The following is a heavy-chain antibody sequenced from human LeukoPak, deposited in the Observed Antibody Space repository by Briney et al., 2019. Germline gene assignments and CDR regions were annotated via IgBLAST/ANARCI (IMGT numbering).Heavy chain of an antibody. D-gene: IGHD3-3*01. CDR1: GFTFSSYA. J-gene: IGHJ4*02. V-gene: IGHV3-23*01. Sequence: GGSLRLSCAASGFTFSSYAMSWVRQAPGKGLEWVSAISGSGGSTYYADSVKGRFTISRDNSKNTLYLQMNSLRAEDTAVYYCAKDRSYYDFWSGPYFDYWGQGTLVTVSS. CDR2: ISGSGGST. CDR3: AKDRSYYDFWSGPYFDY.